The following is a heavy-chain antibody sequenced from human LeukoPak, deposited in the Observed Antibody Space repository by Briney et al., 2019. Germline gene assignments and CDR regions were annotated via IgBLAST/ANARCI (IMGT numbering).Heavy chain of an antibody. D-gene: IGHD6-19*01. Sequence: GGSLRLSCAASGFTFSNYAMKWVRQAPGKGLECVASIISSSSSMYYADSVKGRFTISRDNAKNSLYLQMNSLRAEDTGVYYCARQYSSGSGGWGQGTLVTVSS. CDR1: GFTFSNYA. CDR2: IISSSSSM. J-gene: IGHJ4*02. CDR3: ARQYSSGSGG. V-gene: IGHV3-21*01.